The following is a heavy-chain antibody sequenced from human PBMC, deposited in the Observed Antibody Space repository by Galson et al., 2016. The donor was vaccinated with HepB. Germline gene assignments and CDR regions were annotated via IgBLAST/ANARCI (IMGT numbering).Heavy chain of an antibody. Sequence: SLRLSCATSEFTVNSNYMAWVRQAXXXGLXXVSVXYDRGTYYPDSVRGRFIISRDDSRNMLFLQLNSLRAEDTAIYYVTKESPYSNVRQYYLENWGLGTLVTVSS. D-gene: IGHD4-11*01. CDR1: EFTVNSNY. V-gene: IGHV3-53*01. CDR3: TKESPYSNVRQYYLEN. J-gene: IGHJ4*01. CDR2: XYDRGT.